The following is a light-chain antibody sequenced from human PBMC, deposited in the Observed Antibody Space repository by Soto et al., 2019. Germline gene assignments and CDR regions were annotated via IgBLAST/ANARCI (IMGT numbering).Light chain of an antibody. CDR2: GAS. V-gene: IGKV3-20*01. Sequence: IVLTQSPGTLSLSPGERATLSCRASQSVRSSYLAWYQQKPGQAPRLLIYGASSRATGIPDRFTGSGSGTDFTLTISRLEAEDFALYYCQQYAASPLTFGGGAKVEIK. CDR1: QSVRSSY. J-gene: IGKJ4*01. CDR3: QQYAASPLT.